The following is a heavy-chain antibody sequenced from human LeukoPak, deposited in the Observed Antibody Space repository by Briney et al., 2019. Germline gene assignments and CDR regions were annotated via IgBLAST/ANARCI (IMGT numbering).Heavy chain of an antibody. D-gene: IGHD3-22*01. CDR3: AREAYYYDSSGPTRDAFDI. CDR1: GLSFSNYA. J-gene: IGHJ3*02. Sequence: GGSLRLSCAASGLSFSNYAMYWVRQAPGKGLEWVSAIGGSGGDIFYTDSVKGRFTISRDNSKNTLYLHMNSLRAEDTAVYYCAREAYYYDSSGPTRDAFDIWGQGTMVTISS. V-gene: IGHV3-23*01. CDR2: IGGSGGDI.